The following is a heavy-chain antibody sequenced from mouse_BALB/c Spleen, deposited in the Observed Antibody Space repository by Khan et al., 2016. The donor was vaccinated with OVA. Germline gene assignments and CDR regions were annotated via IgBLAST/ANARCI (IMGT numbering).Heavy chain of an antibody. D-gene: IGHD1-1*01. CDR3: ARVYGGDCDY. J-gene: IGHJ2*02. Sequence: VQLQQSGPGLVKPSQSLSLTCTVTGYSITSDYAWNWIRQFPGNKLEWMGFISYSGNTKYNPSLKSRFSITRDTSKNQFFLQLNSVTTEDTATYYCARVYGGDCDYWGQGTSLTVSS. CDR2: ISYSGNT. CDR1: GYSITSDYA. V-gene: IGHV3-2*02.